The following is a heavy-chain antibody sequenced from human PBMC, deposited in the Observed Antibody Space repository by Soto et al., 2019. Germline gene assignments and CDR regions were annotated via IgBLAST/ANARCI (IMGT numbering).Heavy chain of an antibody. CDR3: ARDLSNWNYRFDP. J-gene: IGHJ5*02. D-gene: IGHD1-7*01. CDR1: RFTFSGYN. V-gene: IGHV3-21*06. CDR2: ISSSSNDL. Sequence: EVLLVESGGGLVEPGGSLRLSCAASRFTFSGYNMNWVRQAPGRGLEWVSSISSSSNDLYYADSVKGRLTISRDNAKNSLYLQMNSLIAEDTAVYYCARDLSNWNYRFDPWGQGTLVTVSS.